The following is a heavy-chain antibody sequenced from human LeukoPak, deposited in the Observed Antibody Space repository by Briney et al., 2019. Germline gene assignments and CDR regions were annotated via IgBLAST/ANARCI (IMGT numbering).Heavy chain of an antibody. Sequence: SETLSLTCAVHGGSLSDYSWGWIRQSPGKGLEWIGEINHSGTTNYNPSLKSRVTISLDTSNNQFSLKLSSVAAADTAMYYCARAAGFMGVWGKGTTVTVSS. CDR1: GGSLSDYS. CDR3: ARAAGFMGV. V-gene: IGHV4-34*01. J-gene: IGHJ6*04. CDR2: INHSGTT.